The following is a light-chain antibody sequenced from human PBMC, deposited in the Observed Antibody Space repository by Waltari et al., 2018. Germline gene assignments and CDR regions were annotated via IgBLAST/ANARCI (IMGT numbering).Light chain of an antibody. J-gene: IGKJ5*01. CDR3: QQYNRWPPIT. CDR2: DAS. CDR1: QSVSSN. V-gene: IGKV3-15*01. Sequence: VVLTQSPATLSVSPGESAIISCRASQSVSSNLAWYHQKPGQAPRLLSYDASTSASSIPARFRGSGSRTEFTLTINSLQSEDSATYYCQQYNRWPPITFGQGTRLDIK.